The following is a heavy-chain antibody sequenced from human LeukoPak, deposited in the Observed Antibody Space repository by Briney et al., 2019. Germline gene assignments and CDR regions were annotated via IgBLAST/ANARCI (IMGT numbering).Heavy chain of an antibody. CDR3: ARVGDHFHWNLDL. CDR1: GFSVSTKY. J-gene: IGHJ2*01. Sequence: GGSLRLSCAASGFSVSTKYMNWVRQAPGKGLEWVSIIYSGATTYYADSVKGRFTISRDTSKNTVSLQVNSLRAEDTAVYFCARVGDHFHWNLDLWGRGTLVSVSS. CDR2: IYSGATT. V-gene: IGHV3-53*01. D-gene: IGHD3-3*02.